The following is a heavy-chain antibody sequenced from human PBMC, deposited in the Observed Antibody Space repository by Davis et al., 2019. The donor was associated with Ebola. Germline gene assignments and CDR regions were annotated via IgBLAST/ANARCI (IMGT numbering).Heavy chain of an antibody. Sequence: PGGSLRLSCAASGFTFSNYWMNWVRQAPGKGLVWVSDINSDGSTTRYADSVKGRFTISRDNSKNTLYLQMNSLRPEDTAVYYCARGYYDSSGYYPGGYYYYGMDVWGQGTTVTVSS. D-gene: IGHD3-22*01. CDR3: ARGYYDSSGYYPGGYYYYGMDV. J-gene: IGHJ6*02. V-gene: IGHV3-74*01. CDR1: GFTFSNYW. CDR2: INSDGSTT.